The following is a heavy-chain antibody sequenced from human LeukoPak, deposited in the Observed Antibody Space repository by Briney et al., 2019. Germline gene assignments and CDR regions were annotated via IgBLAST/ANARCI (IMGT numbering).Heavy chain of an antibody. CDR3: ATGIFPPYYFDY. CDR1: GYTLTELS. Sequence: ASVKVSCKVSGYTLTELSMHWVRQAPGKGREWMGGFDPEDGETIYAQKFQGRVTMTEDTSTDTAYMELSSLRSDDTAVYYCATGIFPPYYFDYWGQGTLVTVSS. D-gene: IGHD2-21*01. V-gene: IGHV1-24*01. J-gene: IGHJ4*02. CDR2: FDPEDGET.